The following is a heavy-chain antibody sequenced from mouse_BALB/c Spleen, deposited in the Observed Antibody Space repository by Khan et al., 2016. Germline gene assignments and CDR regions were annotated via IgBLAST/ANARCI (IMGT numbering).Heavy chain of an antibody. Sequence: VQLQQSGAELVKPGASVKLSCTASGFNIKDTYMHWVKQRPEQGLEWIGRIDPANGNTKYDPKFQGKATITADTSSNTAYLQLSSLTSEDTAVYYCARSPCDYYVEFAYWGQGTLVTVSS. CDR2: IDPANGNT. CDR1: GFNIKDTY. J-gene: IGHJ3*01. CDR3: ARSPCDYYVEFAY. D-gene: IGHD1-1*01. V-gene: IGHV14-3*02.